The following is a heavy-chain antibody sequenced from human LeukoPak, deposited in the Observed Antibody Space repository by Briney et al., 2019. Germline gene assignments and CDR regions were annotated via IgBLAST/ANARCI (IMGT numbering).Heavy chain of an antibody. D-gene: IGHD2-21*02. CDR3: AKVGYCAGDCGFDY. Sequence: GGSLRLSCAASGFTFDDYAMHWVRQAPGKGLEWVCLISGDGGSTYYADSVKGRFTISRDNSKNSLYLQMNSLRTEDTALYYCAKVGYCAGDCGFDYWGQGTLVTVSS. CDR1: GFTFDDYA. V-gene: IGHV3-43*02. J-gene: IGHJ4*02. CDR2: ISGDGGST.